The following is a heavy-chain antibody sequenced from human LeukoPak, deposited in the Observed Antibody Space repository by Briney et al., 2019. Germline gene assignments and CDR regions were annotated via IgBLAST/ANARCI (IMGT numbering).Heavy chain of an antibody. CDR2: TYYRSKWYN. J-gene: IGHJ5*02. Sequence: SQTLSLTCAISGDSVSSKSAAWNWIRQSPSRGLEWLGRTYYRSKWYNDYAVSVKSRISVNPDTTKNQFSLQLSSVTPEDTAVYYCASARYDLWSDQVPANWFDPWGQGTLVTVSS. CDR3: ASARYDLWSDQVPANWFDP. D-gene: IGHD3-3*01. CDR1: GDSVSSKSAA. V-gene: IGHV6-1*01.